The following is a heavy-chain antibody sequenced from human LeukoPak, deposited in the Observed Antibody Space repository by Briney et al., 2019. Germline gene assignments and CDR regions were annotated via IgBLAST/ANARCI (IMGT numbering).Heavy chain of an antibody. V-gene: IGHV4-61*01. J-gene: IGHJ4*02. CDR3: AREMNTVAAYDY. CDR1: GGSISSGSYY. D-gene: IGHD4-23*01. Sequence: PSETLSLTCTVSGGSISSGSYYWSWIRQPPGKGLEWIGYIYYSGSTNYNPSLKSRVTISVDTSKNQFSLKLSSVTAADTAVYYCAREMNTVAAYDYWGQGTLVTVSS. CDR2: IYYSGST.